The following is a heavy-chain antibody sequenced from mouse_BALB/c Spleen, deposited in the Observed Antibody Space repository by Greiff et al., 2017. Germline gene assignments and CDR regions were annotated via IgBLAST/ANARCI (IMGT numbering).Heavy chain of an antibody. CDR3: ARLLMYYFDY. CDR2: ISSGGSYT. Sequence: EVKLVESGGGLVKPGGSLKLSCAASGFTFSSYGMSWVRQTPDKRLEWVATISSGGSYTYYPDSVKGRFTISRDNAKNTLYLQMSSLKSEDTAMYYCARLLMYYFDYWGQGTTLTVSS. CDR1: GFTFSSYG. J-gene: IGHJ2*01. V-gene: IGHV5-6*03. D-gene: IGHD1-1*01.